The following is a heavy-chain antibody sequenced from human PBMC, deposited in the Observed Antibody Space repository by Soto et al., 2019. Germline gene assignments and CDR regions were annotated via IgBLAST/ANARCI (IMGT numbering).Heavy chain of an antibody. CDR2: IDPRSGGT. V-gene: IGHV1-2*02. J-gene: IGHJ4*02. CDR1: GYPFTTYY. CDR3: ATDDYGIFPY. D-gene: IGHD3-10*01. Sequence: HVQLVQSGTEVKKPGASVRVSCMVFGYPFTTYYIHWVRQAPGQGLEWMGWIDPRSGGTVYEQKFKGRVTMTRDTSISTVYMDLSGLTSDDTALYYCATDDYGIFPYWGQGSLVTVSS.